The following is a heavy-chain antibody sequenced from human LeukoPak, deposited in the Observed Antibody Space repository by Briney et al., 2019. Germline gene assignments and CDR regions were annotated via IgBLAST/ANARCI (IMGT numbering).Heavy chain of an antibody. CDR1: GYTFTSYG. J-gene: IGHJ5*02. V-gene: IGHV1-18*01. CDR3: ARDTDIVVVVAATRTEWFDP. CDR2: ISAYDGNT. Sequence: ASVTVSCKASGYTFTSYGISWVRQAPGQGLEWMGWISAYDGNTNYAQKLQGRVTMTTDTSTSTAYMELRSLRSDDTAVYYCARDTDIVVVVAATRTEWFDPWGQGTLVTVSS. D-gene: IGHD2-15*01.